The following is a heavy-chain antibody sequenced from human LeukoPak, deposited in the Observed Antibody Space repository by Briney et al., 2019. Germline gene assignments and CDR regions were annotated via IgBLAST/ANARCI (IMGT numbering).Heavy chain of an antibody. CDR2: ISSSSDYI. CDR1: GFTFSDYS. J-gene: IGHJ6*02. D-gene: IGHD5/OR15-5a*01. CDR3: ARSRSVSNYKGMDV. V-gene: IGHV3-21*01. Sequence: PGGSLRLSCPASGFTFSDYSMSWVRQAPGEGLEWVSSISSSSDYIYYADSVKGRFTISRDNARNSLYLQMNSLRAEDTAVYYCARSRSVSNYKGMDVWGQGTTVTVSS.